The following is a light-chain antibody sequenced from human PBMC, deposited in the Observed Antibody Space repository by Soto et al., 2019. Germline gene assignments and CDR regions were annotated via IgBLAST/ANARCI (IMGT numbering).Light chain of an antibody. Sequence: QSALTQPRSVSGSPGQSVTISCTGTSSDVGDYNYVSWYQQHPGKAPKLMIYDVSERPSGVPDRFSRSKSGNTASLTISGLQAEDEADYYCCSYAGSYTWVFGGGTKLTVL. J-gene: IGLJ3*02. CDR3: CSYAGSYTWV. CDR1: SSDVGDYNY. V-gene: IGLV2-11*01. CDR2: DVS.